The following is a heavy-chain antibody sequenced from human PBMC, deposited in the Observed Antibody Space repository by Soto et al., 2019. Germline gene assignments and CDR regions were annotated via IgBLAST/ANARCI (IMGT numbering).Heavy chain of an antibody. D-gene: IGHD4-17*01. CDR2: INAGNGNT. CDR3: ARARRNYYGGNSGGPVY. J-gene: IGHJ4*02. CDR1: GYTFTSYT. Sequence: QVPLVQSGAEVKKPGASVKVSCKASGYTFTSYTMHWVRQAPGQRLEWMGWINAGNGNTKYSQKFQGRVTITRDTSASTAYMELSSLRSEDTAVYYCARARRNYYGGNSGGPVYWGQGTLVTVSS. V-gene: IGHV1-3*01.